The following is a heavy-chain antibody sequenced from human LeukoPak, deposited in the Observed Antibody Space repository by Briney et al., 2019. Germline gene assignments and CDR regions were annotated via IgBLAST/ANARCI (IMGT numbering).Heavy chain of an antibody. CDR1: GGSISSYY. V-gene: IGHV4-59*01. CDR3: ARGPDMGPLNCSGGSCYGNWFDP. CDR2: IYYSGST. D-gene: IGHD2-15*01. Sequence: PSETLSLTCTVSGGSISSYYWSWIRQPPGKGLEWIGYIYYSGSTNYNPSLKSRVTISVDTSKNQFSLKLSSVTAADTAVHYCARGPDMGPLNCSGGSCYGNWFDPWGQGTLVTVSS. J-gene: IGHJ5*02.